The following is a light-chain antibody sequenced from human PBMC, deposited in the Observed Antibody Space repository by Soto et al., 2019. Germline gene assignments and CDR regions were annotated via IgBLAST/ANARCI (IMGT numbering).Light chain of an antibody. Sequence: DIQMAQSPSSLSAPVGDGVTNSCRASQSISSWLAWYQQKPGKAPKLLIYKASTLKSGVPSRFSGSGSGTEFTLTISSLQPEDFATYYCQQLNSYPLTFGGGTKVDIK. CDR2: KAS. V-gene: IGKV1-5*03. J-gene: IGKJ4*01. CDR1: QSISSW. CDR3: QQLNSYPLT.